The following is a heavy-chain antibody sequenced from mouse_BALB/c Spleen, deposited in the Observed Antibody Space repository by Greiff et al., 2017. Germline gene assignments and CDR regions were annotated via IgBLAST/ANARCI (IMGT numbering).Heavy chain of an antibody. Sequence: EVQLVESGGGLVKPGGSLKLSCAASGFTFSSYAMSWVRQTPEKRLEWVASISSGGSTYYPDSVKGRFTISRDNARNILYLQMSSLRSEDTAMYYCARGGDYDYDEGTWFAYWGQGTLVTVSA. D-gene: IGHD2-4*01. CDR3: ARGGDYDYDEGTWFAY. CDR2: ISSGGST. CDR1: GFTFSSYA. J-gene: IGHJ3*01. V-gene: IGHV5-6-5*01.